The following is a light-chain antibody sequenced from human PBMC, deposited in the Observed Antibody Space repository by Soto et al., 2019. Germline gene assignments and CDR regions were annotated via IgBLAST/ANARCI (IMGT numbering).Light chain of an antibody. J-gene: IGKJ1*01. Sequence: EIVMTQSPATLSVSPGERVTLSCRASQSVSSNLAWYQQKPGQAPRLLIYGASIRATGIPASFSGSGSGTEFTLTISSLQSEDFAVYYCQQYNNWPQTFGQGNKVDIK. CDR3: QQYNNWPQT. CDR2: GAS. V-gene: IGKV3-15*01. CDR1: QSVSSN.